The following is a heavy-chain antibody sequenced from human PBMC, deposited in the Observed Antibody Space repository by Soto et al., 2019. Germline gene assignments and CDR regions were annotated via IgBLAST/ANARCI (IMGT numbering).Heavy chain of an antibody. J-gene: IGHJ4*02. V-gene: IGHV4-30-4*01. CDR2: IYYSGST. D-gene: IGHD4-17*01. Sequence: QVQLQESGPGLVKPSQTLSLTCTVSGDSISSGDYFWSWIRQPPGKGLEWIGYIYYSGSTYYNPYHKSRLTISVDMSKNQLSLKLSSLTAADTAAYSCARTGGSYDSGDYVELDWGQGTLVTVSS. CDR1: GDSISSGDYF. CDR3: ARTGGSYDSGDYVELD.